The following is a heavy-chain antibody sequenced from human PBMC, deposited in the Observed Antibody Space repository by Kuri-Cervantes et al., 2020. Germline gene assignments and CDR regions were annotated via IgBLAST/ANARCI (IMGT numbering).Heavy chain of an antibody. CDR1: GFTFSSYA. Sequence: GGSLRLSCAASGFTFSSYAMHWVRQAPGKGLEWVAVISYDGSNKYYADSVKGRFTISRDNSKNTLYLQMNSLGAEDSAVYYCAREPSGSNAGAVDYWGQGTLVTVSS. CDR3: AREPSGSNAGAVDY. V-gene: IGHV3-30-3*01. D-gene: IGHD4-23*01. CDR2: ISYDGSNK. J-gene: IGHJ4*02.